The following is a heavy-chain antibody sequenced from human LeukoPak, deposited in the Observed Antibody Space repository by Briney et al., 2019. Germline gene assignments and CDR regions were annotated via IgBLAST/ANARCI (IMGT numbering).Heavy chain of an antibody. J-gene: IGHJ4*02. CDR3: ARLDMVRGAPFDY. Sequence: PSETLSLTRTVSGGSISSYYRSWIRQPPGKGLEWIGYIYYSGSTNYNPSLKSRVTISVDTSKNQFSLKLSSVTAADTAVYYCARLDMVRGAPFDYWGQGTLVTVSS. V-gene: IGHV4-59*01. CDR2: IYYSGST. D-gene: IGHD3-10*01. CDR1: GGSISSYY.